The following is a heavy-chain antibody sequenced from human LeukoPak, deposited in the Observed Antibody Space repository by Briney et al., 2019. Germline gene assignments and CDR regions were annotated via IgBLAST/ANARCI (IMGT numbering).Heavy chain of an antibody. J-gene: IGHJ3*02. CDR2: ISSSGSTI. D-gene: IGHD3-10*01. V-gene: IGHV3-11*04. CDR1: GFAFSDYY. CDR3: ARDLLRGDAFDI. Sequence: GGSLRLSCAASGFAFSDYYMSWIRQAPGKGLEWVSYISSSGSTIYYADSVKGRFTISRDNAKNSLYLQLNSLRAEDTAVYYCARDLLRGDAFDIWGQGTMVTVSS.